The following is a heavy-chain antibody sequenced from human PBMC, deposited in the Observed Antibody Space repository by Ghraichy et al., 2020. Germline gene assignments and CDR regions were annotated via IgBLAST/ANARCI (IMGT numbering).Heavy chain of an antibody. Sequence: GESLNISCAASGFTVSSNYMSWVRQAPGKGLEWVSVIYSGGSTYYADSVKGRFTISRDNSKNTLYLQMNSLRAEDTAVYYCVGDPCGGDCYSGSWFDPWGQGTLVTVSS. D-gene: IGHD2-21*02. CDR1: GFTVSSNY. V-gene: IGHV3-53*01. CDR2: IYSGGST. CDR3: VGDPCGGDCYSGSWFDP. J-gene: IGHJ5*02.